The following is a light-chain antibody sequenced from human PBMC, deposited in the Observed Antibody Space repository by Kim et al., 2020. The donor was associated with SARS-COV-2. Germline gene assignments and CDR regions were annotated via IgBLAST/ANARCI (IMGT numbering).Light chain of an antibody. CDR3: QSYDSSLSSFV. V-gene: IGLV1-40*01. CDR1: SSNIGAGYD. Sequence: QSVLTQPPSVSGAPGQRVTISCTGSSSNIGAGYDVHWYQQLPGTAPNLLIYGNNNRPSGVPDRFSGSKSGTSASLAITGLQPEDEADYYCQSYDSSLSSFVFGTGTKVTVL. J-gene: IGLJ1*01. CDR2: GNN.